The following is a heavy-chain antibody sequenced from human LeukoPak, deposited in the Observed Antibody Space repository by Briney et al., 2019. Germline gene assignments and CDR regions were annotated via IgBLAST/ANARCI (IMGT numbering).Heavy chain of an antibody. CDR1: GYTFTRYY. D-gene: IGHD1-1*01. CDR3: TRGGYGGPRVAFDY. Sequence: ASVTVSCKASGYTFTRYYMHWVRQAPGQGLEWMGIISPSGASTSYAQKFQGRVTITRDTSTSTVYMELSSLRSEDTAVYYCTRGGYGGPRVAFDYWGQGTLVTVSS. V-gene: IGHV1-46*01. CDR2: ISPSGAST. J-gene: IGHJ4*02.